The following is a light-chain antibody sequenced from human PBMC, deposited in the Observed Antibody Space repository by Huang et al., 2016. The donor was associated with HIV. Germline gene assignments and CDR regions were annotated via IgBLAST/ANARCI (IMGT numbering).Light chain of an antibody. J-gene: IGKJ1*01. V-gene: IGKV3-11*01. CDR3: QQRSNWPPTT. CDR1: QSISRY. CDR2: DAS. Sequence: EVVLTQSPATLYLSPGARATLSCRASQSISRYLSWYQHKPGQAPRLLMYDASNRATCIPARFSGSGSGTDFTLTISSLEPEDFAVYYCQQRSNWPPTTFGQGTKVEIK.